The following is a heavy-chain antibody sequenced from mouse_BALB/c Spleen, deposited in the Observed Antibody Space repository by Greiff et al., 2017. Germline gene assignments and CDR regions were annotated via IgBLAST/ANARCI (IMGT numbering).Heavy chain of an antibody. Sequence: EVQLVESGGGLVKPGGSLKLSCAASGFTFSSYAMSWVRQSPEKRLEWVAEISSGGSYTYYPDTVTGRFTISRDNAKNTLYLEMSSLRSEDTAMYYCARATAAYWGQGTLVTVSA. CDR3: ARATAAY. CDR2: ISSGGSYT. J-gene: IGHJ3*01. V-gene: IGHV5-9-4*01. D-gene: IGHD1-2*01. CDR1: GFTFSSYA.